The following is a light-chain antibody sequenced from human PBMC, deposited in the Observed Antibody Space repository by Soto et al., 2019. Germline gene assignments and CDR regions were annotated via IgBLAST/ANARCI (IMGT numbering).Light chain of an antibody. V-gene: IGKV3-11*01. CDR2: DAS. Sequence: EIVLTQFPGALSLYPGERATLSCRASQTVRNNLAWYQQRPGQAPRLLIYDASSRATGIPARFSGSGSGTDFTLTISSLEPEDFAVYYCQQRSNWPITFGHGSKVEIK. J-gene: IGKJ1*01. CDR1: QTVRNN. CDR3: QQRSNWPIT.